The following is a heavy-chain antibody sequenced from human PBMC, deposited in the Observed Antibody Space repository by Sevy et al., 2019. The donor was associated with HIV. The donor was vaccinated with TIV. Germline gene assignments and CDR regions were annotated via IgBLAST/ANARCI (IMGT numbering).Heavy chain of an antibody. CDR3: ARLHCSGGDCYSSAHFDY. CDR1: GFLFSTFY. V-gene: IGHV1-46*01. J-gene: IGHJ4*02. D-gene: IGHD2-21*02. Sequence: ASVKVSCKTSGFLFSTFYMHWVRQAPGQGLEWVGIINPSAGATRSAQNFQGRVLMTWDTSTSTVYMELTSLRSEDTAVYYCARLHCSGGDCYSSAHFDYWGQGTLVTVSS. CDR2: INPSAGAT.